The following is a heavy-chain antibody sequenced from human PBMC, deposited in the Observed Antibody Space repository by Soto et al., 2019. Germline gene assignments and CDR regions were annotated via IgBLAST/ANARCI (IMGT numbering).Heavy chain of an antibody. CDR1: GFSVSSTY. CDR3: AKDLGPLRLLNYYFYGLDV. V-gene: IGHV3-53*02. CDR2: IESGGSA. J-gene: IGHJ6*02. Sequence: EVQLVETGGGVVQRGGSLTLSCNASGFSVSSTYMSWVRQAPGRGLEWVAVIESGGSAHYADSVKGRFPISRDDPKNIIYLQMHTLRADDTAVYYCAKDLGPLRLLNYYFYGLDVWGQGTSVTVSS. D-gene: IGHD2-15*01.